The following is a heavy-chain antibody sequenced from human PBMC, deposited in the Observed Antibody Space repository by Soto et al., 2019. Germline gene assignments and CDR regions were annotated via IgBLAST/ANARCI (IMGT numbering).Heavy chain of an antibody. Sequence: EVQLLESGGGLVQPGGSLRLSCAASGVSFSNYAMNWVRQAPGKGLEWVSGISHSGSSTYYADSVKGRLTISRDNSKNTLYLQMNSLRAEDTAVYYCAKGSWVHHGSEGGNWLDPWGQGTLVTVSS. J-gene: IGHJ5*02. CDR1: GVSFSNYA. CDR3: AKGSWVHHGSEGGNWLDP. V-gene: IGHV3-23*01. D-gene: IGHD3-10*01. CDR2: ISHSGSST.